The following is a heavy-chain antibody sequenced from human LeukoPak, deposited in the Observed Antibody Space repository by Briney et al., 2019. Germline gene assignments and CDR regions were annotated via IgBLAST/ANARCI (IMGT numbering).Heavy chain of an antibody. D-gene: IGHD6-19*01. CDR1: GYTLTELS. J-gene: IGHJ4*02. Sequence: ASVKVSCKVSGYTLTELSMHWVRQAPGKGLEWMGGFDPEDGETIYAQKFQGRVTMTEDTSTDTAYMELSSLTSEETAVYYCATEIAVAGTNYFDYWGQGTLVTVSS. CDR2: FDPEDGET. CDR3: ATEIAVAGTNYFDY. V-gene: IGHV1-24*01.